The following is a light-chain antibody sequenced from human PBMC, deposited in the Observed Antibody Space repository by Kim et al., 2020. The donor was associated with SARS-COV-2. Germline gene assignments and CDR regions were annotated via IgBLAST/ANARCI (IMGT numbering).Light chain of an antibody. CDR2: DVF. J-gene: IGLJ1*01. CDR3: TSYRSSGYV. V-gene: IGLV2-14*03. Sequence: QSALTQPASVSGSPGQSITIPCTGTSSDVGGYNYVSWYQQYPGKAPKLIIYDVFKRPSGVSNRFSGSKSGNTASLTISGLQAEDEAAYYCTSYRSSGYVFGTGTKVTVL. CDR1: SSDVGGYNY.